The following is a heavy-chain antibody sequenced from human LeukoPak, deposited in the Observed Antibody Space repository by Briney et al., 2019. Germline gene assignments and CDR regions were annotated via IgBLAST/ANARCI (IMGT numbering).Heavy chain of an antibody. J-gene: IGHJ3*02. CDR3: ATSREVAGSHAFDI. Sequence: GESLKISCKGSGYSFTNYWIGWVRQMPGKGLEWIWMLYPGDSASRFSPSSQGRVTMSVDRSINTAYLQWSSLRASDTAMYYCATSREVAGSHAFDIWGQGTVVTVSS. D-gene: IGHD6-19*01. V-gene: IGHV5-51*01. CDR1: GYSFTNYW. CDR2: LYPGDSAS.